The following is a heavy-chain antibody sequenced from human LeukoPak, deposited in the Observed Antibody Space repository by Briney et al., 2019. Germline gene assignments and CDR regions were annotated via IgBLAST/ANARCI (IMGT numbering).Heavy chain of an antibody. Sequence: ASVKVSCKASGYTFTGYYMHWVRQAPGQGLEWMGWINPNSGGTNYAQKFQGRVTMTRDTSISTAYMELSRLRSDDTAVYYCARADYGGRNYYYYYMDDWGKGTTVTVSS. J-gene: IGHJ6*03. CDR1: GYTFTGYY. CDR3: ARADYGGRNYYYYYMDD. V-gene: IGHV1-2*02. CDR2: INPNSGGT. D-gene: IGHD4-23*01.